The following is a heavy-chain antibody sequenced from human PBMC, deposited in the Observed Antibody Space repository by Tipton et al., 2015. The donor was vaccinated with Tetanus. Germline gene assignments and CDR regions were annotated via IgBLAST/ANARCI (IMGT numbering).Heavy chain of an antibody. CDR1: GFTFSSFW. J-gene: IGHJ4*02. CDR3: ARDSTYLFDY. Sequence: SLRLSCAASGFTFSSFWMHWVRQVPGKGLVSVARINDVGTETDYADSVTGRFSISRDNAKNSLYLQMNSLRAEDTAVYYCARDSTYLFDYWGQGTLVTVSS. D-gene: IGHD2-2*01. V-gene: IGHV3-74*01. CDR2: INDVGTET.